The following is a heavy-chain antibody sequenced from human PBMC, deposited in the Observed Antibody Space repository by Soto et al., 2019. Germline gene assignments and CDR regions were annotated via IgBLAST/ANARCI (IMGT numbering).Heavy chain of an antibody. CDR3: ARAGLGGSGSYYSYFDY. V-gene: IGHV4-34*01. Sequence: XETLSLTCAVYGGSFSGYYWSWIRQPPGKGLEWIGEINHSGSTNYNPSLKSRVTISVDTSKNQFSLKLSSVTAADTAVYYCARAGLGGSGSYYSYFDYSGQGTLVTVSS. J-gene: IGHJ4*02. CDR1: GGSFSGYY. CDR2: INHSGST. D-gene: IGHD3-10*01.